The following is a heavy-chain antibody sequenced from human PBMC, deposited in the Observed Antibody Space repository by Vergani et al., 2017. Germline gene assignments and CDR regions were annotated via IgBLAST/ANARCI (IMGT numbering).Heavy chain of an antibody. CDR3: ATIGYRRWGYYFDY. J-gene: IGHJ4*02. Sequence: VQLLESGGSLVQPGKSLKLSCVGSGFTFSKSAMSWVRQAPGKGLEWIGYIFYSGTTYDNPSLRSRLTISVDTSQNQFSLKLRSVTAADTAVYYCATIGYRRWGYYFDYWGQGILVTVSS. CDR2: IFYSGTT. CDR1: GFTFSKSA. V-gene: IGHV4-31*02. D-gene: IGHD2-2*02.